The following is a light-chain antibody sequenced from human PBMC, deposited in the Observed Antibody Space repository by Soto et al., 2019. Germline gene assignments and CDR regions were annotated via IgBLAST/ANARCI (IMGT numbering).Light chain of an antibody. V-gene: IGKV1D-13*01. CDR2: DAS. CDR1: QDISSA. Sequence: IQLTQSPSSLSASVGDRVTITCRAGQDISSALAWYQQKPGKAPKLLLYDASSLDAGVPSRFSGSGSGTDFTLSITSLRPEDFSTYYCQQFNDFPLTFGGGTKVQIK. CDR3: QQFNDFPLT. J-gene: IGKJ4*01.